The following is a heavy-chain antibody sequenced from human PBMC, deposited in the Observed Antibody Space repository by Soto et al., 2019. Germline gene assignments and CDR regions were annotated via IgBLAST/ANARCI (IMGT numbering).Heavy chain of an antibody. CDR1: GFTFSSYG. CDR3: AKVANYFGSGTYYDY. CDR2: ISYDGSNK. V-gene: IGHV3-30*18. D-gene: IGHD3-10*01. Sequence: PGGSLRLSCAASGFTFSSYGMHWVRQAPGKGLEWVAVISYDGSNKYYADSVRGRFTISRDNSKNTLYLQMNSLRGEDTAVYYCAKVANYFGSGTYYDYWGQGTLVTVSS. J-gene: IGHJ4*02.